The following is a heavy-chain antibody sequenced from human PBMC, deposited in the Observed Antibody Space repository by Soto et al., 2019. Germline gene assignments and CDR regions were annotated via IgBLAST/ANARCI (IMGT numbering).Heavy chain of an antibody. D-gene: IGHD3-16*01. V-gene: IGHV1-46*01. CDR2: INPSGGST. CDR1: GYTFTSYY. CDR3: ARAWRFGSYFDL. Sequence: QVQLVQSGAEVKKPGASVKVSCKASGYTFTSYYMHWVRQAPGQGLEWMGIINPSGGSTSYAQKFQGGGTMTRDTSTSTVYMELSSLRSEDTAVYYCARAWRFGSYFDLWGRGTLVTVSS. J-gene: IGHJ2*01.